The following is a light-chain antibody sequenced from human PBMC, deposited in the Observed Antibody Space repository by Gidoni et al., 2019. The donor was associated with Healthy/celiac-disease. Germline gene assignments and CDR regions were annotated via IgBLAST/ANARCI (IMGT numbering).Light chain of an antibody. CDR1: QSVSSN. J-gene: IGKJ1*01. V-gene: IGKV3-15*01. Sequence: EIVMTKSPATLSVSPGERATLSCRASQSVSSNLAWYQQKPSQAPRLLIYGASPRATGIPARFSGSGSGTEFTLTISSLQSEDFAVYYCQQYNNWRTFGQGTKVEIK. CDR3: QQYNNWRT. CDR2: GAS.